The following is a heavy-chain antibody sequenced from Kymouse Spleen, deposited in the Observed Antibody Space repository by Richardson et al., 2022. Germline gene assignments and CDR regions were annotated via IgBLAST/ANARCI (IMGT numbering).Heavy chain of an antibody. D-gene: IGHD6-19*01. CDR1: GGSVSSGSYY. V-gene: IGHV4-61*01. CDR2: IYYSGST. J-gene: IGHJ4*02. CDR3: ARERIAVAGTGFDY. Sequence: QVQLQESGPGLVKPSETLSLTCTVSGGSVSSGSYYWSWIRQPPGKGLEWIGYIYYSGSTNYNPSLKSRVTISVDTSKNQFSLKLSSVTAADTAVYYCARERIAVAGTGFDYWGQGTLVTVSS.